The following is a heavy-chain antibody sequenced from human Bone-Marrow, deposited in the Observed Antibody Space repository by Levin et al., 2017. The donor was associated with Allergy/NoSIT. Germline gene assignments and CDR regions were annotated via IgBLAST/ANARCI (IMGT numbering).Heavy chain of an antibody. CDR1: GFTFSDFG. J-gene: IGHJ4*02. D-gene: IGHD6-19*01. Sequence: LSLTCAASGFTFSDFGIHWVRQAPSKGLEWVAVIWYDGSNKYYTDSVKGRFTISRDNSKNTLYLQMDSLRAEDTAVYYCARDRYSAVAGIDWTHPLDYWGQGTLVTVSS. CDR3: ARDRYSAVAGIDWTHPLDY. CDR2: IWYDGSNK. V-gene: IGHV3-33*01.